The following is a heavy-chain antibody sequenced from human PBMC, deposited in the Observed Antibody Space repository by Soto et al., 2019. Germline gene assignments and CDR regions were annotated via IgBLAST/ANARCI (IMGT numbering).Heavy chain of an antibody. J-gene: IGHJ4*02. Sequence: QITLKESGPTLVKPTQTLTLTCTFSGFSLTTDRVGVGWIRQPPGEALEWLAVIYWDDSKTYRPSLESRLTITKDNSKNQVALTMTNMDSLDTATYYCAPAYGGRSLYWGQGTLVTVSS. CDR1: GFSLTTDRVG. D-gene: IGHD1-26*01. CDR3: APAYGGRSLY. V-gene: IGHV2-5*02. CDR2: IYWDDSK.